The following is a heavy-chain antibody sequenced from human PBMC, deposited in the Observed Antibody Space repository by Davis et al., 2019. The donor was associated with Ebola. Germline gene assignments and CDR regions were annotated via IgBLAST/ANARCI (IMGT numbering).Heavy chain of an antibody. V-gene: IGHV1-46*01. CDR2: INPSGGST. J-gene: IGHJ4*02. CDR1: GYTFTSYY. Sequence: ASVKVSCKASGYTFTSYYMHWVRQAPGQGLEWMGIINPSGGSTSYAQKFQGRVTMTRDTSTSTVYMELSSLRSEDTAVYYCARGGGSGYSSGWYTALDYWGQGTLVTVSS. CDR3: ARGGGSGYSSGWYTALDY. D-gene: IGHD6-19*01.